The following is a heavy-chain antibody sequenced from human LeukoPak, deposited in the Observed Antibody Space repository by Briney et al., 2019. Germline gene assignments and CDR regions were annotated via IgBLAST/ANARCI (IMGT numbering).Heavy chain of an antibody. J-gene: IGHJ4*02. CDR2: ISAYNGET. D-gene: IGHD1-26*01. CDR3: ARDVQLNSGSYGGY. CDR1: GYTFSSYG. Sequence: ASVKVSCKASGYTFSSYGISWVRQAPGQGLEWLGWISAYNGETNYAQRLQGRVTMTTDTSTRTAHMELRSLRSDDTAVYYCARDVQLNSGSYGGYWGQGTLVTVSS. V-gene: IGHV1-18*04.